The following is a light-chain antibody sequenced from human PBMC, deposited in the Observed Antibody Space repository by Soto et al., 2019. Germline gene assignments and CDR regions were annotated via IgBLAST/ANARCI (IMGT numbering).Light chain of an antibody. V-gene: IGLV1-44*01. CDR3: AAWDDSLNGFYV. CDR1: SSNIGSNT. J-gene: IGLJ1*01. Sequence: VLIQPPSSSGTPGQRVTISCSGSSSNIGSNTANWYQQLPGTAPKLLIHSNSQRPSGVPDRFSGSKSGTSASLAISGLQSEDEADYYCAAWDDSLNGFYVFGTGTKVTVL. CDR2: SNS.